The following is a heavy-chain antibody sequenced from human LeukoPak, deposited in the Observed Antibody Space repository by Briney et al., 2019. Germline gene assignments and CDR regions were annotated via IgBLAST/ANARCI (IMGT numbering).Heavy chain of an antibody. CDR1: GYTFTSYY. Sequence: GASVKVSCKASGYTFTSYYMHWVRQAPGQGLEFMGWINTGTGNPTYAQGFTGRFVFSLDTSVNTAYLQISTLKPEDTAVYYCASFGAHSFDYWGQGTLVTVSS. D-gene: IGHD3-10*01. CDR3: ASFGAHSFDY. V-gene: IGHV7-4-1*02. J-gene: IGHJ4*02. CDR2: INTGTGNP.